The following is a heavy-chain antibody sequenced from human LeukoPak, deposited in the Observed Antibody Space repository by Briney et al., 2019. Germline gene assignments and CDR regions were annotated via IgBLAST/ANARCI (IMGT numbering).Heavy chain of an antibody. V-gene: IGHV1-2*02. CDR2: INPNSGGT. D-gene: IGHD3-22*01. CDR3: ARDRIDYYDSSGYLELFDY. J-gene: IGHJ4*02. CDR1: GYTFTGYN. Sequence: ASVKVSCKASGYTFTGYNMHWVRQAPGQGLEWMGWINPNSGGTNYAQKFQGRVTMTRDTSISTAYMELSRLRSDDTAVYYCARDRIDYYDSSGYLELFDYWGQGTLVTVSS.